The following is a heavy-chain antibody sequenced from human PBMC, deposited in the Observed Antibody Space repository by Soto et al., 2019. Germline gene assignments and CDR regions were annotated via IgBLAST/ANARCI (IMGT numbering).Heavy chain of an antibody. CDR2: MNEDGGTT. CDR1: GFTFSSYW. V-gene: IGHV3-74*02. D-gene: IGHD3-10*01. J-gene: IGHJ6*02. Sequence: EVQLVESGGCLVRPGGSLRLSCAASGFTFSSYWMHWVRQAPGKGLVWVSRMNEDGGTTDYADSVKGRLTISRDNAKNTLYLQMNSLRVEDTAVYYCASDLSGRADVWGQGTTVTVSS. CDR3: ASDLSGRADV.